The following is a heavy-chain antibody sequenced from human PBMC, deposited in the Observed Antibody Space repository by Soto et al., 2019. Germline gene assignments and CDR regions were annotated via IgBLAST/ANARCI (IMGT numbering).Heavy chain of an antibody. V-gene: IGHV2-5*02. D-gene: IGHD2-21*02. J-gene: IGHJ4*02. Sequence: QITLKESGPTLVKPTQTLTLTCTFSGFSLTTSEVGVGWIRQPPGKALEWLAITYWDDEKRYSASLKSRLTITKDPSRNQVVLTMTSMEPVDTGTYYCAHFRGGGNSPLGDYWGQGTLVTVSS. CDR2: TYWDDEK. CDR1: GFSLTTSEVG. CDR3: AHFRGGGNSPLGDY.